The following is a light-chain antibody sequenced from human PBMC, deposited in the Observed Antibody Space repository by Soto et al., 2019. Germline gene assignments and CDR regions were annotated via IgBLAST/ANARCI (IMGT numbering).Light chain of an antibody. CDR3: QQYGRSPLFT. V-gene: IGKV3-20*01. J-gene: IGKJ2*01. CDR2: GAS. Sequence: EIVLTQSPGTLSLSPGERATLSCRASQSVSSNYLAWYQQKPGQAPRLLIYGASRGAAGSPDSFSGSGSGTDFTLTTSRLEADDFAVYFCQQYGRSPLFTFGQGTKLEIK. CDR1: QSVSSNY.